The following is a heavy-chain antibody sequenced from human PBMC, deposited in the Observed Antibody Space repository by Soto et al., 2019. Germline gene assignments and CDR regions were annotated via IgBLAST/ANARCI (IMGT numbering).Heavy chain of an antibody. CDR3: AKNTVGLSRYYYYGMDV. J-gene: IGHJ6*02. CDR1: GFTLSSFG. Sequence: PGGSLRLSCAGSGFTLSSFGIHWVRQAPGKGLEWVAVMAYDGSNEYYADSVRGRFTISRDNSKSTVYLQMNGLRPEDTAVYYCAKNTVGLSRYYYYGMDVWGQGTTVTVSS. V-gene: IGHV3-30*18. D-gene: IGHD5-12*01. CDR2: MAYDGSNE.